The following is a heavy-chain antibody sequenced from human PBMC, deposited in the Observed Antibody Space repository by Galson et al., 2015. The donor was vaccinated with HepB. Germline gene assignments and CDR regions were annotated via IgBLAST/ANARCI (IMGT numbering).Heavy chain of an antibody. CDR3: ARERGSIFSQLDYFAD. J-gene: IGHJ4*02. CDR1: GFTFNGYS. CDR2: ISSSSSTTI. Sequence: SLRLSCAASGFTFNGYSMNWVRQAPGKGLEWLSYISSSSSTTIYYADSVKGRFTISRDNAKSSLYLQMNSLRAEDTAVYYCARERGSIFSQLDYFADWGQGALVTVSS. D-gene: IGHD3-9*01. V-gene: IGHV3-48*04.